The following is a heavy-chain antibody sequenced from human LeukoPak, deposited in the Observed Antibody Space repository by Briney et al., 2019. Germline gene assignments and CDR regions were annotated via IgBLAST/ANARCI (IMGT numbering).Heavy chain of an antibody. CDR3: ARDDSVAGSGAFDI. Sequence: GGSLRLSCAASGFTFSSYWMRWVRQAPGKGLVWVSHINSDGSDTTYADSVKGRFIISRDNAENTLHLQMNSLRAEDSAVYFCARDDSVAGSGAFDIWGQGTMVTVSS. J-gene: IGHJ3*02. CDR2: INSDGSDT. CDR1: GFTFSSYW. V-gene: IGHV3-74*01. D-gene: IGHD6-19*01.